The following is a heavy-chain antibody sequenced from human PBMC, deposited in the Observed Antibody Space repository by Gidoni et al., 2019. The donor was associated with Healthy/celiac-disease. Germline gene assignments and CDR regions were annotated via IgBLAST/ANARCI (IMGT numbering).Heavy chain of an antibody. CDR2: IIPILGIA. V-gene: IGHV1-69*04. D-gene: IGHD4-4*01. J-gene: IGHJ6*02. CDR3: ARERPSTAPSGMDV. Sequence: QVQLVQSGAEVKKPGSSVKVSCKASGGTFSSYAISWVRQAPGQGLEWMGRIIPILGIANYAQKFQGRVTITADKSTSTAYMELSSLRSEDTAVYYCARERPSTAPSGMDVWGQGTTVTVSS. CDR1: GGTFSSYA.